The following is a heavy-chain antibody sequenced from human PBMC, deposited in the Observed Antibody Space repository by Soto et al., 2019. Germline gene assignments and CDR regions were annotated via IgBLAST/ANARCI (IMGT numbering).Heavy chain of an antibody. CDR2: INPSGGST. CDR1: GYTFTSYY. CDR3: ARDPDRYCSSTSCASIAAADLDY. V-gene: IGHV1-46*01. D-gene: IGHD2-2*01. J-gene: IGHJ4*02. Sequence: ASVKVSCKASGYTFTSYYMHWVRQAPGQGLEWMGIINPSGGSTSYAQKFQGRVNMTRDTSTSTVYMELSSLRSEDTAVYYCARDPDRYCSSTSCASIAAADLDYWGQGTLVTVSS.